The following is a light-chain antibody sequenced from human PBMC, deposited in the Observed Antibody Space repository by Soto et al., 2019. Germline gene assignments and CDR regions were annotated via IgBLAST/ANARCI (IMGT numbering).Light chain of an antibody. Sequence: DIQMTQSPSTLSASIGDRVTITCRASQSISTWLAWYQQKPGKAPNLQIYDASSLESGVPSRFSGSGSETEFTLTITSLQPDDFATYYCQQYNGYSNTFGQGTKLEIK. CDR2: DAS. J-gene: IGKJ2*01. CDR1: QSISTW. V-gene: IGKV1-5*01. CDR3: QQYNGYSNT.